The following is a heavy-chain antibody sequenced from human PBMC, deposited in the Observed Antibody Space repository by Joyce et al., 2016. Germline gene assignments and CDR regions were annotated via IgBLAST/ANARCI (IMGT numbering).Heavy chain of an antibody. CDR1: DYSFSDFW. Sequence: EVHLDQSGAEVKRPGESLRISCKGSDYSFSDFWVAWVRQVPGKGLEWMGIIFPDDSDVTYNSSVEGQVTISADKSINTAFLHWSSLKASDTAIYFCARRTPVGVVDYWGQGTLVTVSS. D-gene: IGHD1-26*01. V-gene: IGHV5-51*03. CDR2: IFPDDSDV. CDR3: ARRTPVGVVDY. J-gene: IGHJ4*02.